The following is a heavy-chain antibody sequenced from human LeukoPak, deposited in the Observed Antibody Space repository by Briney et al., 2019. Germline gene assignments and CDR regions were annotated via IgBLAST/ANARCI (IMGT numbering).Heavy chain of an antibody. CDR3: AKGPYYDFWSGYYSPYMDV. J-gene: IGHJ6*03. D-gene: IGHD3-3*01. V-gene: IGHV3-30*02. Sequence: GGSLRLSCAASGFTFSSYGMRWVRQAPGKGLEWVAFIRYDGSNRYYADSVKGRFTISRDNSKNTLYLQMNSLRAEDTAVYYCAKGPYYDFWSGYYSPYMDVWGKGTTVTVSS. CDR2: IRYDGSNR. CDR1: GFTFSSYG.